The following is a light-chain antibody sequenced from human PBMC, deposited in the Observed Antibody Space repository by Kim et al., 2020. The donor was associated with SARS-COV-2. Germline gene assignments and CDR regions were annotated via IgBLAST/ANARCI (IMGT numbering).Light chain of an antibody. Sequence: QSLLTQPPSASGTPGQRVTISCSGSSSNIGSNTVNWYQQLPGTAPKLLIYSHNQRPSGVPDRFSGSKSGTSASLAISGLQSEDEADYYCAAWDDSLNGWVFGGGTQLTVL. V-gene: IGLV1-44*01. J-gene: IGLJ3*02. CDR2: SHN. CDR3: AAWDDSLNGWV. CDR1: SSNIGSNT.